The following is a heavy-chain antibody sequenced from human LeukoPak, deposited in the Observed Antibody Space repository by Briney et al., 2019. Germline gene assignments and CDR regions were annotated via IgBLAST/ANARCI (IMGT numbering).Heavy chain of an antibody. V-gene: IGHV1-8*01. D-gene: IGHD3-3*01. Sequence: GASVKVSCKASGYTFTSYDINWVRQATGQGLEWMGWMNPNSGNTGYAQKFRGRVTMTRNTSISTAYMELSSLRSEDTAVYYCARVPLRRADFWSGLHPIMDVWGKGTTVTVSS. CDR3: ARVPLRRADFWSGLHPIMDV. J-gene: IGHJ6*03. CDR2: MNPNSGNT. CDR1: GYTFTSYD.